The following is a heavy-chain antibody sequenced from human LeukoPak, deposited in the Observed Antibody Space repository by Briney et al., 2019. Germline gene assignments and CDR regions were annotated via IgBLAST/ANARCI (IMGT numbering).Heavy chain of an antibody. Sequence: SETLSLTCAVYGGSFSGYYWSWIRQPPGKGLEWIGEINHSGSTNYNPSLKSRVTISVDTSKNQFSLKLSSVTAADTAVYYCARSHDIVVVPAAILWFDPWGQGTLVTVSS. CDR2: INHSGST. CDR3: ARSHDIVVVPAAILWFDP. J-gene: IGHJ5*02. D-gene: IGHD2-2*02. V-gene: IGHV4-34*01. CDR1: GGSFSGYY.